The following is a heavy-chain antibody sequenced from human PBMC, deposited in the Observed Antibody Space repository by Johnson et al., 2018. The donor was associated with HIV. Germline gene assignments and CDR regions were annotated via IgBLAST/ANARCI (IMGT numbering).Heavy chain of an antibody. Sequence: VQLVESGGGVVQPGRSLRLSCAASGFTFSSYDMHWVRQATGKGLEWVSAIGTAGDTYYPGSVKGRFTISRENAKDSLYLQMNSLRVDDTGLYYCVRRSRYHEFWSDDDAFDIWGQGTMVTVSS. CDR1: GFTFSSYD. J-gene: IGHJ3*02. V-gene: IGHV3-13*01. CDR3: VRRSRYHEFWSDDDAFDI. D-gene: IGHD3-3*01. CDR2: IGTAGDT.